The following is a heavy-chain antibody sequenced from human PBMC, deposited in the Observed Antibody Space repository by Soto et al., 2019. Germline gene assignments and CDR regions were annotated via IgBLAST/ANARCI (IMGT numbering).Heavy chain of an antibody. D-gene: IGHD2-8*02. CDR1: GFICSSYD. J-gene: IGHJ3*02. CDR2: ILVGGST. Sequence: PGGSLRLSCAVSGFICSSYDMSWVRQAPGKGLEWVSTILVGGSTHYEDSVKGRFTISRDTSKNTVYLQMNSLTAGDTAMYYCAKATATGGGAFEICGQGXMVTVSS. CDR3: AKATATGGGAFEI. V-gene: IGHV3-23*01.